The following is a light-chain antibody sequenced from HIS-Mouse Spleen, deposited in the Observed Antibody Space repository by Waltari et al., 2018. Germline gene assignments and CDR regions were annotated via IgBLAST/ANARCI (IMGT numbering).Light chain of an antibody. CDR2: TDS. V-gene: IGLV3-25*03. Sequence: SYELTQPPSVSVSPGQPARLTCSGDALPTQYAYWYQQKPGQAPVLVIDTDSERTSGIPERFSGSSSGTTVTLTISGVQAEDEADYYCQSADSSGTYWVFGGGTKLTVL. CDR3: QSADSSGTYWV. J-gene: IGLJ3*02. CDR1: ALPTQY.